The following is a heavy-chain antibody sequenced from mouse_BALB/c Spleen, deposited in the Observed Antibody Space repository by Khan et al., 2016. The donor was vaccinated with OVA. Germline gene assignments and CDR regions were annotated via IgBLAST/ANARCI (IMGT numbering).Heavy chain of an antibody. J-gene: IGHJ3*01. CDR2: ISTYYGDV. CDR3: TRGGGGNRFAY. CDR1: GYTFTDFT. Sequence: VQLQESGAELVRPGVSVKISCKGSGYTFTDFTMHWVKQSHAKSLEWIGVISTYYGDVTYNQKFKGKATMTVDKSSSTAYMELARLTSEDSAIYYVTRGGGGNRFAYWGQGTRSLSLQ. V-gene: IGHV1S137*01.